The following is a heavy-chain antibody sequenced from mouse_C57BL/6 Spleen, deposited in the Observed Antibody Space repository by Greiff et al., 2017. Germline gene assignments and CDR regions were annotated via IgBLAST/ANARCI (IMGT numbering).Heavy chain of an antibody. CDR1: GFTFSSYA. CDR3: AEVGAPYWYFAV. J-gene: IGHJ1*03. Sequence: EVKLMESGGGLVKPGGSLKLSCAASGFTFSSYAMSWVRQTPEKRLEWVATISDGGSYTYYPDNVKGRFTISRDNAKNNLYLQISHLKSEDTAMYYCAEVGAPYWYFAVWGTGTTVTVSS. CDR2: ISDGGSYT. D-gene: IGHD1-1*01. V-gene: IGHV5-4*03.